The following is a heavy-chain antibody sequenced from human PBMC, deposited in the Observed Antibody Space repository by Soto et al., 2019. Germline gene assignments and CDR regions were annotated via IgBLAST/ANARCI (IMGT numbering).Heavy chain of an antibody. J-gene: IGHJ4*02. V-gene: IGHV3-7*04. Sequence: EVQLVESGGGLVQPGGSLRLSCATSGFAFSSYWMNWVRQVPGKGLEWVANIKQDGSEINYVDSVRGRFTISRDNAIRSLYLQMNSLRAEDPAVYYCVRSSGWTGDYWGQGILVTVSS. CDR2: IKQDGSEI. D-gene: IGHD3-10*01. CDR3: VRSSGWTGDY. CDR1: GFAFSSYW.